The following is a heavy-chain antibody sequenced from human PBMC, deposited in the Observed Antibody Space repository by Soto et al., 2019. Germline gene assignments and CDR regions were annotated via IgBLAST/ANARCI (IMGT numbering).Heavy chain of an antibody. CDR3: TTQDYDFGSGGFDY. V-gene: IGHV3-15*01. J-gene: IGHJ4*02. D-gene: IGHD3-3*01. Sequence: DVQLVESGGGLVKPGGSLRLSCAASGFTFSNAWMSWVRQAPGKGLEWVGRIKSKTDGGTTDYAAPVKGRFTISRDDSKNTLYLQMNSLKTEDTAVYYCTTQDYDFGSGGFDYWGQGTLVTVSS. CDR2: IKSKTDGGTT. CDR1: GFTFSNAW.